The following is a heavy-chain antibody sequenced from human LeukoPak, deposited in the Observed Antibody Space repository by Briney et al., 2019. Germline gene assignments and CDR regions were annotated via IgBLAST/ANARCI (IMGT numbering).Heavy chain of an antibody. CDR3: ARGVVVVAATYNWFDP. CDR2: IYYSGST. V-gene: IGHV4-39*07. D-gene: IGHD2-15*01. J-gene: IGHJ5*02. Sequence: SETPSLTCTVSGGSISSSSYYWGWIRQPPGKGLEWIGSIYYSGSTYYNPSLKSRVTISVDTSKNQFSLKLSSVTAADTAVYYCARGVVVVAATYNWFDPWGQGTLVTVSS. CDR1: GGSISSSSYY.